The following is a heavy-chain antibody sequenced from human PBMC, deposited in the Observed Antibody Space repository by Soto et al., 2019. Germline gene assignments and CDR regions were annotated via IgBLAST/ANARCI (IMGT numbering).Heavy chain of an antibody. D-gene: IGHD3-10*01. CDR1: GFTFTSSA. Sequence: SVKVSCKASGFTFTSSAMQWVRQARGQRLEWIGWIVVGSGNTNYAQKFQERVTITRDMSTSTAYMELSSLRSEDTAVYYCAAGLDGSGSYLCWGQGTLVTVSS. CDR3: AAGLDGSGSYLC. J-gene: IGHJ4*02. CDR2: IVVGSGNT. V-gene: IGHV1-58*02.